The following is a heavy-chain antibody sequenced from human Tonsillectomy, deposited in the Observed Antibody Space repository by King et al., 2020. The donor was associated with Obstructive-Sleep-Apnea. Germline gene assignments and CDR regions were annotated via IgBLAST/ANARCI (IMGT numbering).Heavy chain of an antibody. Sequence: PLQASFPGLVQPSETLSLTCTVSGGSISSYYWNWVRQPPGKGLEWIGFIYYSGTTNYSPSLKSRVTISVAMSKNQFSLKLNSVTTADTAVYYCARELEGYYSGMDVWGQGTTVTVSS. J-gene: IGHJ6*02. CDR3: ARELEGYYSGMDV. D-gene: IGHD1-1*01. V-gene: IGHV4-59*01. CDR1: GGSISSYY. CDR2: IYYSGTT.